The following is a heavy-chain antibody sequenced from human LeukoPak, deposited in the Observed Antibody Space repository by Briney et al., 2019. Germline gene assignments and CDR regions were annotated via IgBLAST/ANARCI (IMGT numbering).Heavy chain of an antibody. J-gene: IGHJ4*02. Sequence: GASVKVSCKASGYTFTSYDTNWVRQATGQGLEWMGWMNPNSGNTGYAQKFQGRVTMTRNTSISTAYMELSSLRSEDTAVYYCARDADPYYDILTGYYSDFDYWGQGTLVTVSS. CDR3: ARDADPYYDILTGYYSDFDY. CDR1: GYTFTSYD. V-gene: IGHV1-8*01. CDR2: MNPNSGNT. D-gene: IGHD3-9*01.